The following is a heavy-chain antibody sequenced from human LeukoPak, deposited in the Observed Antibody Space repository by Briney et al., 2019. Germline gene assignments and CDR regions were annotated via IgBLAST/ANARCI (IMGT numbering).Heavy chain of an antibody. CDR2: ISYDGTNK. V-gene: IGHV3-30*18. CDR3: AKWDKAERYIGYDPSGDY. J-gene: IGHJ4*02. D-gene: IGHD5-12*01. Sequence: GGSLRLSCAASGFTFSSYGMHWVRQAPGKGLEWVAVISYDGTNKYYADSVKGRFTISRDNSKNTLYLQMNSLRAEDTAVYYCAKWDKAERYIGYDPSGDYWGQGTLVTVSS. CDR1: GFTFSSYG.